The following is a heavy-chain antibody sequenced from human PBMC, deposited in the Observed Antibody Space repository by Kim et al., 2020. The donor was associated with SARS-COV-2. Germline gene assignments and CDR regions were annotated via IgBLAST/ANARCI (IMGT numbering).Heavy chain of an antibody. CDR3: ARDPYDSSGYGAFDY. Sequence: GGSLRLSCVGSGFAFSRSCMTWVRQVPGKGLEWVANINEDGSDTYYVDSVKGRFTISRDNAKSSVYLQMNSLRAEDTAVYYCARDPYDSSGYGAFDYWGQGTLVTVAS. D-gene: IGHD3-22*01. J-gene: IGHJ4*02. CDR2: INEDGSDT. V-gene: IGHV3-7*01. CDR1: GFAFSRSC.